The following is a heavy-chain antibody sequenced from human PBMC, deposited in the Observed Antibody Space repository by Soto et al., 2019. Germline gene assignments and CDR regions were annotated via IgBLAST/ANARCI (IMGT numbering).Heavy chain of an antibody. J-gene: IGHJ6*02. D-gene: IGHD5-12*01. Sequence: PGGSLRLSCAASGFTFSSYGMHWVRQAPGKGLEWVAVISYDGSNKYYADSVKGRFTISRDNSKNTLYLQMNSLRAEDTAVYYCARDWRVGRDGYNYYYYYGMDVWGQGTTVTVSS. V-gene: IGHV3-30*03. CDR2: ISYDGSNK. CDR1: GFTFSSYG. CDR3: ARDWRVGRDGYNYYYYYGMDV.